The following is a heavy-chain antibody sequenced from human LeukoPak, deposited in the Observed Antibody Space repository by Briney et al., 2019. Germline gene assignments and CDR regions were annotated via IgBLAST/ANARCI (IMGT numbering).Heavy chain of an antibody. CDR1: GFTFSSYW. CDR3: ARDAFNSGWYGVDY. CDR2: INSDGSST. V-gene: IGHV3-74*01. Sequence: GGSLRLSCAASGFTFSSYWMHWVRHAPGKGPVWVSHINSDGSSTNYADSVKGRFTISRDNAKNTLYLQMNSLRAEDTAVYYCARDAFNSGWYGVDYWGQGTLVTVSS. J-gene: IGHJ4*02. D-gene: IGHD6-19*01.